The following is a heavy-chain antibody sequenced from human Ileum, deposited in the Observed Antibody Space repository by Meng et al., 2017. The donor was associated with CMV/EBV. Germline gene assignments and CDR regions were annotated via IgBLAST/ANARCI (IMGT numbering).Heavy chain of an antibody. Sequence: QGSCETSGYTLTVYTIHWERQAPGQGLEWMGRINTNSGDTFYAQKFRGRVTMTRDTSIRTVFMELSGLQSHDTAIYYCARDNWGSDYWGQGTLVTVSS. CDR2: INTNSGDT. V-gene: IGHV1-2*06. CDR3: ARDNWGSDY. CDR1: GYTLTVYT. J-gene: IGHJ4*02. D-gene: IGHD7-27*01.